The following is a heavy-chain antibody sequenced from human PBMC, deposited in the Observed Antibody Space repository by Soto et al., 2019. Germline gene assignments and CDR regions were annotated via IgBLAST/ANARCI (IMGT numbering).Heavy chain of an antibody. CDR3: VRDLMLWGGTWFDP. V-gene: IGHV3-23*01. Sequence: EVQLLESGGGFVQPGGSLRLSCVASGFTFEYYAMTWVRQAPGKGLEWVSSISDSDGRTYYADAVKGRFTISRDNSKSTLYLQMNTLSPEDTAEYYCVRDLMLWGGTWFDPWGQGTPVTVSS. J-gene: IGHJ5*02. CDR1: GFTFEYYA. D-gene: IGHD2-2*01. CDR2: ISDSDGRT.